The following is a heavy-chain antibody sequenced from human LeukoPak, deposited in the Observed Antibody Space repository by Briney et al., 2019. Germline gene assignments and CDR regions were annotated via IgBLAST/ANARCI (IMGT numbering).Heavy chain of an antibody. CDR2: ISSSSSTI. J-gene: IGHJ4*02. D-gene: IGHD1-26*01. CDR3: ASGSYGYYFDY. V-gene: IGHV3-48*01. CDR1: GFTFSSYG. Sequence: GGTLRLSCAASGFTFSSYGMSWVRQAPGKGLEWVSYISSSSSTIYYADSVKGRFTISRDNAKNSLYLQMNSLRAEDTAVYYCASGSYGYYFDYWGQGTLVTVSS.